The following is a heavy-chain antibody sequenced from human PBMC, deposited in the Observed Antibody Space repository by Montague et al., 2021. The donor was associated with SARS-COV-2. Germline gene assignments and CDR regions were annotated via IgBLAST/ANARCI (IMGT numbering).Heavy chain of an antibody. D-gene: IGHD5-12*01. CDR1: GGSISSSNYY. CDR3: ARRGRKLLPVATTIGGFDI. J-gene: IGHJ3*02. CDR2: IYDSGST. V-gene: IGHV4-39*02. Sequence: SETLSLTCTVSGGSISSSNYYWDWIRQPPGKGLEWIGSIYDSGSTYYKPCLKSRVTISVDTSKNHFSLKLSSVTAADTAVYYCARRGRKLLPVATTIGGFDIWGQGTMVTVSS.